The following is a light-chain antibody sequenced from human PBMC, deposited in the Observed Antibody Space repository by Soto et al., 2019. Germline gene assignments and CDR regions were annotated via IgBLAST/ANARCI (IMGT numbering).Light chain of an antibody. J-gene: IGKJ1*01. CDR2: AAS. CDR1: QSISSY. Sequence: DIQMTQSPSSLSASVGDRVTITCRASQSISSYLNWYQQKPGKAPKLLIYAASSLQTGVPSRFSGSGSGTDFTLTISSLQPEGFASYYCQQIYSTPRTFGQGTKVDIK. V-gene: IGKV1-39*01. CDR3: QQIYSTPRT.